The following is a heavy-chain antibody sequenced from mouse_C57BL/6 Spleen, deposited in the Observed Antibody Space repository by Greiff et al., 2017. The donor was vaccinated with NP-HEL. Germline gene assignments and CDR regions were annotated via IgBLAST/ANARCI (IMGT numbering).Heavy chain of an antibody. Sequence: QVQLQPPGAELVKPGASVKLSCKASGYTFTSYWMQWVKQRPGQGLEWIGEIDPSDRYTNYNQKFKGKRTLTVDTSSSTAYMQLSSLTSEDSAVYYWAHDYGSSYWYFDVWGTGTTVTVSS. CDR3: AHDYGSSYWYFDV. J-gene: IGHJ1*03. CDR2: IDPSDRYT. D-gene: IGHD1-1*01. V-gene: IGHV1-50*01. CDR1: GYTFTSYW.